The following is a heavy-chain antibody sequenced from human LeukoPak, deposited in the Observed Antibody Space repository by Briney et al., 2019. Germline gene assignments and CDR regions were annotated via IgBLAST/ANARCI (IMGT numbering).Heavy chain of an antibody. CDR1: GFTFSSYE. J-gene: IGHJ4*02. D-gene: IGHD3-10*01. Sequence: PGGSLRLSCAASGFTFSSYEMNWVRQAPGKGLVWVSRINSDGSSTSYADSVRGRFTISRDNAKNTLYLQMNSLRAEDTAVYYCASPVRGIDYWGQGTLVTVSS. CDR2: INSDGSST. V-gene: IGHV3-74*01. CDR3: ASPVRGIDY.